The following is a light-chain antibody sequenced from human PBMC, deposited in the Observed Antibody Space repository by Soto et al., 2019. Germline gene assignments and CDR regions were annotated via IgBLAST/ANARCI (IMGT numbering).Light chain of an antibody. CDR3: FSFKTTSTHV. Sequence: QSALTQPASLSGSPGQSITISCTGTSSDIGAYDYVSWFQQHPGKAPKLMISEVNNRPSGVSNRFSGSKSGNTAYLTISGLQADEEAEYSCFSFKTTSTHVFGTGTKVTV. J-gene: IGLJ1*01. CDR2: EVN. V-gene: IGLV2-14*01. CDR1: SSDIGAYDY.